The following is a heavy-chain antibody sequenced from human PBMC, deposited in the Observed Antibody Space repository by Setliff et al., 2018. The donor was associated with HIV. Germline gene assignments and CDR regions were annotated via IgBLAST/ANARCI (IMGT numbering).Heavy chain of an antibody. J-gene: IGHJ4*02. CDR1: GFTLSTYR. V-gene: IGHV3-21*01. D-gene: IGHD1-1*01. CDR3: ARVRTSTGAQY. CDR2: IIRDSSYI. Sequence: GGSLRLSCVASGFTLSTYRMNWVRQAPGKGLEWVSSIIRDSSYIFDADSVKGRFTISRDNAQNSLYLQMNNLRVEDTAVYYCARVRTSTGAQYWGQGTLVTVSS.